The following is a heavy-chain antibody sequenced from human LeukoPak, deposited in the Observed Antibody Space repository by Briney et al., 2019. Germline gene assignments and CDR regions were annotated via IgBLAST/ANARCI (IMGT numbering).Heavy chain of an antibody. CDR3: ARARGVRGVIITSSFDY. D-gene: IGHD3-10*01. J-gene: IGHJ4*02. V-gene: IGHV1-2*02. Sequence: GASVKVSCKASGYTFTYRYLHWVRQAPGQAPEWMGWINPNSGGTNYAQKFQGRVTMTRDTSISTAYMELSRLRSDDTAVYYCARARGVRGVIITSSFDYWGQGTLVTVSS. CDR1: GYTFTYRY. CDR2: INPNSGGT.